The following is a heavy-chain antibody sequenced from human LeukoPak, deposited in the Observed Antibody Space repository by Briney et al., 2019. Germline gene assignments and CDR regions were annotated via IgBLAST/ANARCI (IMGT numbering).Heavy chain of an antibody. CDR1: GGTFSSEA. Sequence: SVKVSCKASGGTFSSEAFIWVRQAPGQGLEWMGGIIPIFGRADYAQKFQDIVTITTDESTSTVYMELSSLRSEDAAVYYCARGETILNWFDPWGQGTLVTVSS. J-gene: IGHJ5*02. CDR2: IIPIFGRA. CDR3: ARGETILNWFDP. V-gene: IGHV1-69*05. D-gene: IGHD1-1*01.